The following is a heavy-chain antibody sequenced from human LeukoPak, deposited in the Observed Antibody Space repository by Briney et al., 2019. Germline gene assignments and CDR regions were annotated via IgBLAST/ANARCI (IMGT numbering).Heavy chain of an antibody. J-gene: IGHJ6*03. CDR1: GGTFSSYA. D-gene: IGHD6-13*01. CDR3: ARGEDRGSWYEARLLRDYYYYYYMDV. Sequence: SVKVSCKASGGTFSSYAISWVRQAPGQGLEWMGGIIPIFGTANYAQKFQGRVTITADESTSTAYMELSSLRSEDTAVYYCARGEDRGSWYEARLLRDYYYYYYMDVWGKGTTVTVSS. V-gene: IGHV1-69*01. CDR2: IIPIFGTA.